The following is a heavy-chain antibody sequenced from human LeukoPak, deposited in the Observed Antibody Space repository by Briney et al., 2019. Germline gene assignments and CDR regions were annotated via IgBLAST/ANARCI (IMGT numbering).Heavy chain of an antibody. J-gene: IGHJ5*02. CDR1: GGSISSGDYY. V-gene: IGHV4-30-4*01. CDR3: ARPYYYDSRIDP. Sequence: SQTLSLTCTVSGGSISSGDYYWSWIRQPPGKGLEWIAYMYYSGSIYYNPSLKSRVTMSADTSKNQLSLKLSSVTAADTAVYYCARPYYYDSRIDPWGQGILVTVSS. CDR2: MYYSGSI. D-gene: IGHD3-22*01.